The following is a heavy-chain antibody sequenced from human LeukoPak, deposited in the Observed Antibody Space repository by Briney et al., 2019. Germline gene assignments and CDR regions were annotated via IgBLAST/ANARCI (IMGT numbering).Heavy chain of an antibody. V-gene: IGHV1-18*01. J-gene: IGHJ5*02. CDR3: AGGGLWVGELPFDP. CDR1: DYTFPTYG. D-gene: IGHD3-10*01. CDR2: INAYNGAT. Sequence: ASMKVSCKASDYTFPTYGISWVRQAPGQGLEWIGWINAYNGATNYAQKFQGRVTMTTDTSTSTAYMELRSLRSDDTAVYYCAGGGLWVGELPFDPWGQGTLVTVSS.